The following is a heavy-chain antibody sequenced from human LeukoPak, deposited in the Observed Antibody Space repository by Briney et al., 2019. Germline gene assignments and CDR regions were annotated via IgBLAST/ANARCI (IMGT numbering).Heavy chain of an antibody. J-gene: IGHJ6*02. V-gene: IGHV3-21*01. Sequence: PGGSLRLSCAASGFTFSTYNMNWVRQAPGKGLEWVSSISTSSTYIYYADSVKGRFTISRDNAENSLYLQMNSLRAEDTAVYYCARVRFSLKYYYYYGMDVWGQGTTVTVSS. CDR3: ARVRFSLKYYYYYGMDV. D-gene: IGHD3-3*01. CDR2: ISTSSTYI. CDR1: GFTFSTYN.